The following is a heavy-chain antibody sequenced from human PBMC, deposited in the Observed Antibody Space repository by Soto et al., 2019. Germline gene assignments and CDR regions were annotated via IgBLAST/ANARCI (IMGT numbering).Heavy chain of an antibody. V-gene: IGHV4-39*01. CDR1: GGSISSSSYY. CDR2: IYYSGST. J-gene: IGHJ5*02. CDR3: ASAYYYGSGSYYTPDNWFDP. D-gene: IGHD3-10*01. Sequence: SETLSLTCTVSGGSISSSSYYWGWVRQPPGKGLEWIGSIYYSGSTYYNPSLKSRVTISVDTSKNQFSLKLSSVTAADTAVYYCASAYYYGSGSYYTPDNWFDPWGQGTLVTVSS.